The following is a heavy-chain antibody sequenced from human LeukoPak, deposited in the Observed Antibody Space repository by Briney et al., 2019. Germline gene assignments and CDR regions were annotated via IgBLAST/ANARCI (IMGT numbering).Heavy chain of an antibody. D-gene: IGHD6-25*01. V-gene: IGHV3-7*01. Sequence: PGGSLRLSCAASGFTFSTYCMSWVRQAPGQGLDLVANINNDGSDRNYVDSVKGRFTITRDNAKNSLYLQMNSLRAEDTAVYYCVRGSGREWFDAWGQGTLVTVSS. CDR1: GFTFSTYC. J-gene: IGHJ5*02. CDR3: VRGSGREWFDA. CDR2: INNDGSDR.